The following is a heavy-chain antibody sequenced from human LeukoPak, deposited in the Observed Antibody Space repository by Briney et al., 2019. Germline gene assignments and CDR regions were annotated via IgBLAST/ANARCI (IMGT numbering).Heavy chain of an antibody. D-gene: IGHD3-22*01. CDR3: ARDYYDSSGYLVGEDY. J-gene: IGHJ4*02. V-gene: IGHV1-46*01. CDR2: INPSGGST. Sequence: ASVTVSCKASGYTFTSYYMHWVRQAPGQGLEWMGIINPSGGSTSYAQKFQGRVTMTRDTSTSTVYMELSSLRSEDTAVYYCARDYYDSSGYLVGEDYWGQGTLVTVSS. CDR1: GYTFTSYY.